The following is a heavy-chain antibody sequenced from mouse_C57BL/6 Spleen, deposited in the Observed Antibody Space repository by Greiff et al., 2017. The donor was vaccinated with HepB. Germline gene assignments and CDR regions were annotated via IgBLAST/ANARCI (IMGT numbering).Heavy chain of an antibody. Sequence: VKLMESGAELVKPGASVKLSCKASGYTFTEYTIHWVKQRSGQGLEWIGWFYPGSGSIKYNEKFKDKATLTADKSSSTVYMELSRLTSEDSAVYFCARHEEVDYGYYAMDYWGQGTSVTVSS. CDR3: ARHEEVDYGYYAMDY. J-gene: IGHJ4*01. D-gene: IGHD2-4*01. CDR2: FYPGSGSI. V-gene: IGHV1-62-2*01. CDR1: GYTFTEYT.